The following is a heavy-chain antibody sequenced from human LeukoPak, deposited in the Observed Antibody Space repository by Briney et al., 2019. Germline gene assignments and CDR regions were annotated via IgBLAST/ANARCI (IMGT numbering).Heavy chain of an antibody. CDR1: GFTFSSYW. V-gene: IGHV3-7*01. Sequence: GGSLRLSCAASGFTFSSYWVSWVRQAPGKGLEWVANINQEGSEKYYVDSVKGRFTISRDNAKNSLYPQVNSLRAEDTAPYYCARDPKWLDYWGQGTLVTVSS. J-gene: IGHJ4*02. D-gene: IGHD5-12*01. CDR3: ARDPKWLDY. CDR2: INQEGSEK.